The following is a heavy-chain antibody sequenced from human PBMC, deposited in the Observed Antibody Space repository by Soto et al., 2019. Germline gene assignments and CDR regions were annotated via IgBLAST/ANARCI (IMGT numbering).Heavy chain of an antibody. CDR1: GFTFSSYA. CDR3: ARRSGAGGYFDY. CDR2: VSIGGST. Sequence: PGGSLRLSCAASGFTFSSYAMGWVRQGPGKGLEWVAVVSIGGSTHYADSVRGRFTISRDNSKNTLSLQMNSLTAEDTAVYFCARRSGAGGYFDYWGQGALVTVSS. J-gene: IGHJ4*02. V-gene: IGHV3-23*01. D-gene: IGHD2-15*01.